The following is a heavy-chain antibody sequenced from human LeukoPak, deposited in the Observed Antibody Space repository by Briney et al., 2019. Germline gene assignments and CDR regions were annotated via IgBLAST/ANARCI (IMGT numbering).Heavy chain of an antibody. Sequence: GGSLRLSCAASGFTFSDYYMSWIRQAPGKGLEGVSYISSSSSYTNYADSVKGRFTISRDNAKNSLYLQMNSLRAEDTAVYYCARIRSYDSSGLDYWGQGTLVTVSS. J-gene: IGHJ4*02. CDR3: ARIRSYDSSGLDY. CDR1: GFTFSDYY. V-gene: IGHV3-11*06. CDR2: ISSSSSYT. D-gene: IGHD3-22*01.